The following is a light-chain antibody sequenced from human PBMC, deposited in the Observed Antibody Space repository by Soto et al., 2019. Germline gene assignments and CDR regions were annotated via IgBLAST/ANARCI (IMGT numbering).Light chain of an antibody. CDR2: GAS. V-gene: IGKV3-20*01. Sequence: EVMLTQSPGTLSLSPGERATLSCRASQSVSSNYLAWYQQKSGQAPRLLLYGASNRATGIPDRISGSGSGTDFTLTIRRREPEDFAVYYCQQYDTSPRTFGQGTKVEVK. CDR3: QQYDTSPRT. CDR1: QSVSSNY. J-gene: IGKJ1*01.